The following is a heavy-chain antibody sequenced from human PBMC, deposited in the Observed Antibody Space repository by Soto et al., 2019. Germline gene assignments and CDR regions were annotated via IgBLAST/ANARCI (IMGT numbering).Heavy chain of an antibody. Sequence: GGSLRLSCAASGFTVRSNYMSWVRQAPGKGLEWVSVIYSGGSTYYADSVKGRFTISRDNSKNTLYLQMNSLRAEDTAVYYCARGPAPITMIVVPRGAFDIWGQGTMVTVSS. CDR3: ARGPAPITMIVVPRGAFDI. D-gene: IGHD3-22*01. CDR1: GFTVRSNY. CDR2: IYSGGST. V-gene: IGHV3-53*01. J-gene: IGHJ3*02.